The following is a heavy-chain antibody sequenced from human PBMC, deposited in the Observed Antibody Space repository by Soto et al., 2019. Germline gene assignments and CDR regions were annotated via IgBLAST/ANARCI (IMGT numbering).Heavy chain of an antibody. Sequence: QVQLQESGPGLVKPSETLSLTCTVSGGSINSYYWSWIRQPPGKGLEWIGYIYYSGSTRYNPSLKSRATISVDTSKNQFTLKLSSVTAADTAVYYCARVPWQWLGGYAFDIWGQGTMVTVSS. J-gene: IGHJ3*02. CDR3: ARVPWQWLGGYAFDI. D-gene: IGHD6-19*01. CDR1: GGSINSYY. CDR2: IYYSGST. V-gene: IGHV4-59*01.